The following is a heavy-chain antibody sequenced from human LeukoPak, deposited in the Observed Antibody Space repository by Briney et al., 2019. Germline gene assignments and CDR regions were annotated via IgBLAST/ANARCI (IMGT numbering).Heavy chain of an antibody. CDR3: ARDRPPLLGVEDYYYYYMDV. V-gene: IGHV1-69*05. CDR1: GCTFSSYA. CDR2: IIPIFGTA. Sequence: ASVKVSCKASGCTFSSYAISWVRQAPGQGLEWMGRIIPIFGTANYAQKFQGRVTITTDESTSTAYMELSSLRSEDTAVYYCARDRPPLLGVEDYYYYYMDVWGKGTTVTVSS. D-gene: IGHD2/OR15-2a*01. J-gene: IGHJ6*03.